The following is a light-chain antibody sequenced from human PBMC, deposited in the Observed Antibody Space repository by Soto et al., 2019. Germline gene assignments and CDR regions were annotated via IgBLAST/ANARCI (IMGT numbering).Light chain of an antibody. Sequence: EIVLTQSPATLSLSPGERATLSCRASQSVSSYLAWYQQKPGQAPRLLIYDASNRATGIPARFSGGGSGTDFVLTTSRLELEDFAVYFCQQRSDWPPALTFGGGTKVEIK. V-gene: IGKV3-11*01. CDR3: QQRSDWPPALT. CDR1: QSVSSY. J-gene: IGKJ4*01. CDR2: DAS.